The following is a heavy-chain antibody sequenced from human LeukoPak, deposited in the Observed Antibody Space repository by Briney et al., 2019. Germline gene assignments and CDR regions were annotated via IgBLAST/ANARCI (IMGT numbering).Heavy chain of an antibody. Sequence: SETLSLTCTVSGGSISSYYWSWIRQPPGKGLEWIGYIYYSGSTNYNPSLKSRVTISVDTSKNQFSLKLSSVTAADTAVYYCARGQQGVYYYCYYMDVWGKGTTVTVSS. CDR2: IYYSGST. CDR3: ARGQQGVYYYCYYMDV. D-gene: IGHD6-13*01. V-gene: IGHV4-59*01. J-gene: IGHJ6*03. CDR1: GGSISSYY.